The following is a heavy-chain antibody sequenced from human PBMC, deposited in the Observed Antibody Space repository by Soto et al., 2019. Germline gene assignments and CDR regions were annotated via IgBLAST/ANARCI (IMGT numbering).Heavy chain of an antibody. CDR1: GFTFSSYS. CDR3: ARDSYCSSTSCYYYYYGMDV. J-gene: IGHJ6*02. D-gene: IGHD2-2*01. CDR2: ISSSSSTI. Sequence: GGSLRLSCAASGFTFSSYSMNWVRQAPGKGLEWVSYISSSSSTIYYADSVKGRFTISRDNAKNSLYLQMNSLRDEDTAVYYCARDSYCSSTSCYYYYYGMDVWGQGTTVTVSS. V-gene: IGHV3-48*02.